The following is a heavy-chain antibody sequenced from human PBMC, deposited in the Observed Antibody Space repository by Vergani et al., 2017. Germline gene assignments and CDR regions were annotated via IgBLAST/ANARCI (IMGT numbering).Heavy chain of an antibody. CDR1: GGSISSGSYY. CDR3: ARSSSDFAEYFEH. Sequence: QVQLQESGPGLVKPSQTLSLTCTVSGGSISSGSYYWSWIRQPAGKGLEWIGRIYTSGSTNYNPSLKSRVTISVDTSKNQFSLKLSSVTAAATAVYYCARSSSDFAEYFEHWGQGTLVTVSS. J-gene: IGHJ1*01. D-gene: IGHD6-13*01. V-gene: IGHV4-61*02. CDR2: IYTSGST.